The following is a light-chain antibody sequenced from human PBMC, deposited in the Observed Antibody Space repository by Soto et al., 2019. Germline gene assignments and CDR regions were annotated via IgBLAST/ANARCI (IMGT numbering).Light chain of an antibody. CDR1: QSVSSSY. J-gene: IGKJ5*01. CDR3: QQRHMWPIT. V-gene: IGKV3D-20*02. CDR2: DAY. Sequence: EIVLTQSPITLSLSPGERATLSCRASQSVSSSYLAWYQQKPGQAPRLLIYDAYNRATGIPPRFSGSGSGTDFTLTISSLEPEDSAVYYCQQRHMWPITFGQGTRLEIK.